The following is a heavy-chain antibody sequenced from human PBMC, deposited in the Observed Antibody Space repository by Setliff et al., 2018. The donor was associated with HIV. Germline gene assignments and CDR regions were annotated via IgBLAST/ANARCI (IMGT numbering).Heavy chain of an antibody. CDR1: GGSFRGYY. V-gene: IGHV4-34*01. J-gene: IGHJ6*02. CDR3: AKGRSGYDSRLYYYHHGMDV. D-gene: IGHD5-12*01. CDR2: SNQSGSG. Sequence: SETLSLTCVVCGGSFRGYYWSWIRQPPGKGLEWIGESNQSGSGNYNPSLKSRVTISVDTSKNEFSLNMGSVTAADTAVYYCAKGRSGYDSRLYYYHHGMDVWGQGTTGTSP.